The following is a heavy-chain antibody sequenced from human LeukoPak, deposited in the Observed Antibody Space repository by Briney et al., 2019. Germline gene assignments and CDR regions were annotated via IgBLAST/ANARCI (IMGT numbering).Heavy chain of an antibody. V-gene: IGHV1-46*01. J-gene: IGHJ4*02. D-gene: IGHD3-22*01. CDR3: AREGDSSGYGLGYFDY. CDR1: GYTFTSYY. CDR2: INPSGGST. Sequence: ASVKVSCKASGYTFTSYYMHWVRQAPGQGLEWMGIINPSGGSTSYAEKFQGRVTMTRDTSTSTVYMELSSLRSEDTAVYYCAREGDSSGYGLGYFDYWGQGTLVTVSS.